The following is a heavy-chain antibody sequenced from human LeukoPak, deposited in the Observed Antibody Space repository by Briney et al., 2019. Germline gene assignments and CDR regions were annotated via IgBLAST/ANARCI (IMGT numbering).Heavy chain of an antibody. D-gene: IGHD6-19*01. J-gene: IGHJ4*02. V-gene: IGHV3-30*02. CDR2: IRYDGSNK. Sequence: GGSLRLSCAASGFTFSSYVMHWVRQAPGKGLEWVAFIRYDGSNKYYADSVKGRFTISRDNSKNTLYLQMNSLRAEDTALYYCAKDNTHTVAGQVRFVHWGQGTLVTVSS. CDR1: GFTFSSYV. CDR3: AKDNTHTVAGQVRFVH.